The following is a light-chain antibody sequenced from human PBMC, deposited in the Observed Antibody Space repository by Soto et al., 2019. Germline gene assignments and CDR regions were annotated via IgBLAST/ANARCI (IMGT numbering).Light chain of an antibody. J-gene: IGKJ5*01. Sequence: DIQITQYQSSASASVGDRVTITCRASQDINSWLTWYQQKPGKAPKLLIYAASTLQSGVPSRFSGSGSGTDFTLTISRLEPEDFAVDYCQQYGSSRITFGQGTRLEIK. CDR1: QDINSW. CDR2: AAS. V-gene: IGKV1-12*01. CDR3: QQYGSSRIT.